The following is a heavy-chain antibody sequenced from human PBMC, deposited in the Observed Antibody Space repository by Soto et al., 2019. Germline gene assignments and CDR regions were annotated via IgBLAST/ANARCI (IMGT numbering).Heavy chain of an antibody. Sequence: PGESLKISCKGSGYSFTSYWIGWVRQMPGKGLEWMGIIYPGDSDTRYSPSFQGQVTISADKSISTAYLQWSSLKASDTAMYYCARTSAAGKYYYGMDVSCKGGHRLL. D-gene: IGHD6-13*01. J-gene: IGHJ6*04. CDR2: IYPGDSDT. V-gene: IGHV5-51*01. CDR3: ARTSAAGKYYYGMDV. CDR1: GYSFTSYW.